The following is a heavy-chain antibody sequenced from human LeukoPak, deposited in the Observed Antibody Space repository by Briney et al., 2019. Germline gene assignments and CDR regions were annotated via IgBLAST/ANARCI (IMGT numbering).Heavy chain of an antibody. J-gene: IGHJ4*02. CDR2: LRGNGDT. Sequence: GGSLRLACAASGFTFSYYILDWVRQAPARGLEWVSSLRGNGDTFYADSVKGRFTLSRDESRNTVYLQLNNLRVEDTAVYYCAKASCVSNADAVLWGQGTVVTVSS. V-gene: IGHV3-23*01. CDR1: GFTFSYYI. D-gene: IGHD1-1*01. CDR3: AKASCVSNADAVL.